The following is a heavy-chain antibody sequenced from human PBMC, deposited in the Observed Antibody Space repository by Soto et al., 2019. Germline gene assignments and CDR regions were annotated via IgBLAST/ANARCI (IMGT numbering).Heavy chain of an antibody. CDR3: ARDIVVVPAAIRHYYYCGMDV. V-gene: IGHV1-69*13. CDR1: GGTFSSYA. CDR2: IIPIFGTA. Sequence: SVKVSCKASGGTFSSYAISWVRQAPGQGLEWMGGIIPIFGTANYAQKFQGRVTITADESTSTAYMELSSLRSEDTAVYYCARDIVVVPAAIRHYYYCGMDVWGQGTTVTVSS. J-gene: IGHJ6*02. D-gene: IGHD2-2*02.